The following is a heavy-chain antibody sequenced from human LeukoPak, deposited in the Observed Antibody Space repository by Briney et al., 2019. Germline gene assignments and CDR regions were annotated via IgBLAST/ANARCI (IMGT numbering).Heavy chain of an antibody. CDR3: ARGVLRYFDWLDY. V-gene: IGHV4-38-2*01. CDR2: IYHSGST. D-gene: IGHD3-9*01. Sequence: SETLSLTCAVSGYSISSGYYWGWIRQPPGKGLEWIGSIYHSGSTYYNPSLKSRVTISVDTSKNRFSLKLSSVTAADTAVYYCARGVLRYFDWLDYWGQGTLVTVSS. J-gene: IGHJ4*02. CDR1: GYSISSGYY.